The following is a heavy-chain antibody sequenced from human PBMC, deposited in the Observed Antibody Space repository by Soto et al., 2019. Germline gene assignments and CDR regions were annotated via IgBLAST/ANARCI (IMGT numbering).Heavy chain of an antibody. CDR2: INSDGNTI. J-gene: IGHJ4*02. D-gene: IGHD3-10*01. V-gene: IGHV3-48*03. Sequence: GGSLRLSCAASGFTFSSYEMIWVRQAPGKGLEWISYINSDGNTIYYADSVKGRFTISRDSAKNSLYLQMNSLRAEDTADYYCARDLKVLDYWGQGTVVTVSS. CDR3: ARDLKVLDY. CDR1: GFTFSSYE.